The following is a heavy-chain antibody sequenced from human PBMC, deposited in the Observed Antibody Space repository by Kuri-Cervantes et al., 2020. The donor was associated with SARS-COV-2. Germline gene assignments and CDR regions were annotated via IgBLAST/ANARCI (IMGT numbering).Heavy chain of an antibody. CDR3: TTDPLGSRSKDV. CDR2: VTGKTDGGTI. J-gene: IGHJ6*04. V-gene: IGHV3-15*01. CDR1: GFSCINAW. Sequence: GGSLRLSCAASGFSCINAWRGWVRPAPGKGLEWVGRVTGKTDGGTIDYAAPVTGRFTISRDDSKNTLYLQMDSLTTDDTGVYYCTTDPLGSRSKDVWGKGTTVTVSS. D-gene: IGHD6-13*01.